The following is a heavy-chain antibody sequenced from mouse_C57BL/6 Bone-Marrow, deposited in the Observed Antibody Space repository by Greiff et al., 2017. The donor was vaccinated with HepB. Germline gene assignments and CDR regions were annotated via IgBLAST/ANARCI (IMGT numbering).Heavy chain of an antibody. CDR1: GYTFTSYW. CDR3: ARDDYGPPYWYFDV. CDR2: IYPGNSDT. J-gene: IGHJ1*03. D-gene: IGHD1-1*01. V-gene: IGHV1-5*01. Sequence: EVQLQQSGTVLARPGASVKMSCKTSGYTFTSYWMHWVKQRPGQGLEWIGAIYPGNSDTSYNQKFKGKAKLTAVTSASTAYMELSSLTNEDSAVYYCARDDYGPPYWYFDVWGTGTTVTVSS.